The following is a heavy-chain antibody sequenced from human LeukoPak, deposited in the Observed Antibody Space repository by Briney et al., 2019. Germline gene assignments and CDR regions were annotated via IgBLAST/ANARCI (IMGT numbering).Heavy chain of an antibody. J-gene: IGHJ4*02. CDR3: AKDAQRQYDFWSGYYFDY. CDR1: GFTFSSHA. CDR2: LSGSGYNT. V-gene: IGHV3-23*01. D-gene: IGHD3-3*01. Sequence: GGSLRLSCAASGFTFSSHALSWVRQAPGKGLEWVSSLSGSGYNTYYADSVKGRFTISRDNSKNTVYLQMNSLRAEDTAVYYCAKDAQRQYDFWSGYYFDYWGQGTLVTVSS.